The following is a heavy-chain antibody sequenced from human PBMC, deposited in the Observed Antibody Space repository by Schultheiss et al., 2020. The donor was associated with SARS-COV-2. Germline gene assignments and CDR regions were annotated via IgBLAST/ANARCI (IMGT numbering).Heavy chain of an antibody. D-gene: IGHD6-13*01. CDR3: AREEIAAAPYPTFGMDV. CDR2: ISSSGSTI. J-gene: IGHJ6*02. CDR1: GFTFSSYE. Sequence: GGSLRLSCAASGFTFSSYEMNWVRQAPGKGLEWVSYISSSGSTIYYADSVKGRFTISRDNAKNSLYLQMNSLRAEDTAVYYCAREEIAAAPYPTFGMDVWGQGTTVTVSS. V-gene: IGHV3-48*03.